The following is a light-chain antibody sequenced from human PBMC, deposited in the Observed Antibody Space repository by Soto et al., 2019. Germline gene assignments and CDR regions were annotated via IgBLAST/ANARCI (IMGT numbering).Light chain of an antibody. CDR1: QSVSSSY. J-gene: IGKJ1*01. CDR3: QQYGSSTAT. Sequence: EVVMTQSPATLSVSPGDTATLSGMASQSVSSSYLAWYQQKPGQAPRLLIYGASSRATGIPDRFSGSGSGTDFTLTISRLEPEDFAVYYCQQYGSSTATFGQGTKVDIK. CDR2: GAS. V-gene: IGKV3-20*01.